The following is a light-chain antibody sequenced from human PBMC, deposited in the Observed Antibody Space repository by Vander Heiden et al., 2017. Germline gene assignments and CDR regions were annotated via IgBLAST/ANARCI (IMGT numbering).Light chain of an antibody. V-gene: IGKV1-39*01. CDR3: QQKDSTPWT. CDR1: QSISSY. Sequence: DIHMTQPSSSLSASVVDRVTITCRARQSISSYLNWYQQKPGKAPELLIYAASSLASGVPSRFSGSGSGTDFTLTLSRPQPEDFATYYCQQKDSTPWTFGQGTKVXIK. J-gene: IGKJ1*01. CDR2: AAS.